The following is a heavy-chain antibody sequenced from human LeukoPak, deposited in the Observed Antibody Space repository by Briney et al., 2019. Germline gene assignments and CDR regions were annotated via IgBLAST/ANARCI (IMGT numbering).Heavy chain of an antibody. CDR2: ISASGGNT. CDR1: GFTFSNYA. Sequence: GGSLRLSCAASGFTFSNYAMSWVRQAPGKGLDWVSGISASGGNTYYADSVQGRFTISRDNSKNTLYLQMNSLRAEDTAVYYCAKDGDGAAGTVPFDYWGQGTLVTVSS. CDR3: AKDGDGAAGTVPFDY. J-gene: IGHJ4*02. D-gene: IGHD6-13*01. V-gene: IGHV3-23*01.